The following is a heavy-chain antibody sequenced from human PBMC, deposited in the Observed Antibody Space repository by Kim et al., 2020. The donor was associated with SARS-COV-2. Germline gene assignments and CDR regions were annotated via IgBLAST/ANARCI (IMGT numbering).Heavy chain of an antibody. CDR2: SNK. CDR3: ARVYGGVDY. V-gene: IGHV3-30*01. Sequence: SNKNYADSVKGRFTISRDNSKNTLYLQMNSLRAEDTAVYYCARVYGGVDYWGQGTLVTVSS. J-gene: IGHJ4*02. D-gene: IGHD3-10*01.